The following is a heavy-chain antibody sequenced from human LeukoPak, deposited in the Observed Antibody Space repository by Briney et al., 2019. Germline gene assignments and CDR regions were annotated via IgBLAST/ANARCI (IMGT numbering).Heavy chain of an antibody. D-gene: IGHD3-9*01. V-gene: IGHV1-69*13. Sequence: SVKVSCKASGGTFSSYAISWVRQAPGQGLEWMGGIIPIFDTANNAQKFQGRVTITADESTSTAYMELSSLRSEDTAVYYCARARHFDILTAYDYWGQGTLVTVSS. CDR2: IIPIFDTA. J-gene: IGHJ4*02. CDR3: ARARHFDILTAYDY. CDR1: GGTFSSYA.